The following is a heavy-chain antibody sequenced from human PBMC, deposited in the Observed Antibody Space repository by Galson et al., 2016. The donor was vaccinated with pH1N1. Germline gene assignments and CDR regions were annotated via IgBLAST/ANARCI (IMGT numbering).Heavy chain of an antibody. CDR3: ARRGVFASDAFHV. Sequence: TLSLTCTVSGDSISTGTYYWSWIRQPAGKGLEWLGRISTRGSPTYNPSLQSRVTISVDTSKNQFSLRLSSVTATDTALYYCARRGVFASDAFHVWGQGTMVTVSS. J-gene: IGHJ3*01. CDR2: ISTRGSP. CDR1: GDSISTGTYY. D-gene: IGHD2-8*01. V-gene: IGHV4-61*02.